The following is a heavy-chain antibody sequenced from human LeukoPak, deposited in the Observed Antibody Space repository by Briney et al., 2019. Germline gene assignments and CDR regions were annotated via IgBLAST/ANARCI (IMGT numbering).Heavy chain of an antibody. CDR1: GFTFSSYG. D-gene: IGHD3-22*01. CDR2: IRYDGSNK. V-gene: IGHV3-30*02. Sequence: GGSLRLSCAASGFTFSSYGMNWVRQAPGKGLEWVAFIRYDGSNKYYADSVKGRFNISRDNSKNTLYLQMNSLRAEDTAVYYCAKVTYYYDSSGYYNYYFDYWGQGTLVTVSS. CDR3: AKVTYYYDSSGYYNYYFDY. J-gene: IGHJ4*02.